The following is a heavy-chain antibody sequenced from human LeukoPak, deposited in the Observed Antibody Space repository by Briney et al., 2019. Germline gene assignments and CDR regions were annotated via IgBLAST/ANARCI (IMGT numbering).Heavy chain of an antibody. CDR3: AKGRGYSYGFDY. J-gene: IGHJ4*02. CDR1: GFTFSSYA. Sequence: PGGSLRLSCAASGFTFSSYAMSWVRQAPGKGLEWVSAISGSGGCTDYADSVKGRFTISRDNSKNTLYLQMNSLRAEDTAVYYCAKGRGYSYGFDYWGQGTLVTVSS. D-gene: IGHD5-18*01. CDR2: ISGSGGCT. V-gene: IGHV3-23*01.